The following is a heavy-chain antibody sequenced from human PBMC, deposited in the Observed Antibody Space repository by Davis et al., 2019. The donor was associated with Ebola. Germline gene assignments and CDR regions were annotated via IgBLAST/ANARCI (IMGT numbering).Heavy chain of an antibody. CDR1: GFTFSSYA. J-gene: IGHJ4*02. D-gene: IGHD3-3*01. CDR2: ISGSGGST. V-gene: IGHV3-23*01. Sequence: GESLKISCAASGFTFSSYAMSWVRQAPGKGLEWVSAISGSGGSTYYADSVKGRFTISRDNSKNTLYLQMNSLRAEDTAVYYCARGGYYRTGHYFAYWGQGTLVTVSS. CDR3: ARGGYYRTGHYFAY.